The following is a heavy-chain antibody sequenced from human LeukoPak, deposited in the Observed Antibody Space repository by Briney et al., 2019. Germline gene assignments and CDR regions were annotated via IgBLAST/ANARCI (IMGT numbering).Heavy chain of an antibody. CDR1: GFIFSNYW. J-gene: IGHJ5*02. CDR2: INTDGTTT. D-gene: IGHD6-13*01. Sequence: PGGSLRLSCTASGFIFSNYWMHWVRQAPGKGLVWVSHINTDGTTTTYADSVKGRFTISRDNAKNTLYLQMNSLTAEDTAVYYCARGYSSRLYNRLDPWGQGTLVTVSS. CDR3: ARGYSSRLYNRLDP. V-gene: IGHV3-74*01.